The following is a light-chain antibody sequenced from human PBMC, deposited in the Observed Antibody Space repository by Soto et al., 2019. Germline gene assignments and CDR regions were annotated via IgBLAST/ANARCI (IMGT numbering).Light chain of an antibody. CDR3: QQYYSRPPWT. Sequence: DIVMTQSPDSLAVSLGERATINYKSSQSVLYSSSNRNYLAWYQQKPGQPPKLLIYWASTRESGVPDRFSGSGSGTDFTLTISSLQADDVAVYYCQQYYSRPPWTFGQGTKVEIK. CDR1: QSVLYSSSNRNY. CDR2: WAS. V-gene: IGKV4-1*01. J-gene: IGKJ1*01.